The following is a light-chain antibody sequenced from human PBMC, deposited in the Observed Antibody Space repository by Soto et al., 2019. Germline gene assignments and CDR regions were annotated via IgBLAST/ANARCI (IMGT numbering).Light chain of an antibody. J-gene: IGKJ1*01. CDR3: QHHNSYPQT. CDR2: GAS. V-gene: IGKV1-5*01. Sequence: DIQLTQSPPTLSASVGDRVTITCRASQSIRYYLAWYQQMPGKAPKLLIYGASSLQSGVPSRFSGSGSGTEFTLTISSLQSDEFATYFCQHHNSYPQTFGQGTKVEIK. CDR1: QSIRYY.